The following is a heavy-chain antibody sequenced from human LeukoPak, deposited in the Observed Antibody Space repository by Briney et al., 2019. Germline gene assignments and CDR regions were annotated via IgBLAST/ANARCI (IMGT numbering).Heavy chain of an antibody. D-gene: IGHD2-2*01. CDR2: ISGSGGST. J-gene: IGHJ2*01. Sequence: GGSLRLSCAASGITVSSYAMSWVRQAPGKGLDWVSSISGSGGSTHYADSVKGRFTISRDNAKNTLYLQMDSLRGEDTAVYYCAKRTEYCSSTRCVFWYFDLWGRGTLVTVSS. V-gene: IGHV3-23*01. CDR3: AKRTEYCSSTRCVFWYFDL. CDR1: GITVSSYA.